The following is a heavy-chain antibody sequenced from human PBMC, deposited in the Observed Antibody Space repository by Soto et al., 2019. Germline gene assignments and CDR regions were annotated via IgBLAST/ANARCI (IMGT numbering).Heavy chain of an antibody. CDR1: GCSISSGGYS. CDR3: ARTPDI. V-gene: IGHV4-30-2*01. CDR2: IYHSGST. J-gene: IGHJ3*02. Sequence: SETLSLTCAFSGCSISSGGYSWSWIRQPPGKGLEWIGYIYHSGSTYYNPSLKSRVTISVDRSKNQFSLKLSSVTAADTAVYYCARTPDIWGQGTMVTVSS.